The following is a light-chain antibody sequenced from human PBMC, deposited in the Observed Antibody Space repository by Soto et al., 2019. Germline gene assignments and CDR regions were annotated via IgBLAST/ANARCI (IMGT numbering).Light chain of an antibody. J-gene: IGLJ3*02. CDR1: SGHSSYA. CDR2: LYSDGSH. Sequence: QLVLTQSPSASASLGASVKLTCTLSSGHSSYAIAWHQQHPEKGPRYLMKLYSDGSHNKGDGIPDRFSGSSSGAERYLTISSLQSEDEADYYCQTWGTALRVFGGGTKLTVL. V-gene: IGLV4-69*01. CDR3: QTWGTALRV.